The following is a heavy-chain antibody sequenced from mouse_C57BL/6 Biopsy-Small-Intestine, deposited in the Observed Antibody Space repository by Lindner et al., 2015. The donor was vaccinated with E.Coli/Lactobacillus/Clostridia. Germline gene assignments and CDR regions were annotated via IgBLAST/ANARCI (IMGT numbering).Heavy chain of an antibody. CDR2: ISYSGNT. Sequence: AKPSQTLSLTCSVTGYSVTSDYWNWIRKFPGNKLEYLGYISYSGNTYYNPSLKSQISISRDTSKNQYYLQLNSVTTEDTATYYCARSAHTYFSYDVYFDYWGQGTTLTVSS. V-gene: IGHV3-8*01. CDR3: ARSAHTYFSYDVYFDY. D-gene: IGHD2-12*01. J-gene: IGHJ2*01. CDR1: GYSVTSDY.